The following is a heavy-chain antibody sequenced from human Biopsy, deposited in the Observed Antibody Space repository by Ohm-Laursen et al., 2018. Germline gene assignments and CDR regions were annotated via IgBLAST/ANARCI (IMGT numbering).Heavy chain of an antibody. J-gene: IGHJ4*02. CDR3: TRSAGYYYDY. CDR2: IKKKSNNDAT. Sequence: SLRLSCAASGFTLSAYALNWVRQASGRGLEWVGRIKKKSNNDATAYAESMKGRLSIFREDTKSTSFLQMNSLKIEDTAVYFCTRSAGYYYDYWGQGILVTVSS. V-gene: IGHV3-73*01. CDR1: GFTLSAYA.